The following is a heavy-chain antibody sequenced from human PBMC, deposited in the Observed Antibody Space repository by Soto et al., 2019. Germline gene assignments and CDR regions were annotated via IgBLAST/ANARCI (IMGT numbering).Heavy chain of an antibody. J-gene: IGHJ4*02. D-gene: IGHD6-19*01. V-gene: IGHV3-23*01. CDR1: GFTFSSYA. Sequence: GGSLRLSCAATGFTFSSYAMSWVRQAPGKGLEWVSAISGSGGSTYYADSVKGRLTISRHNSKNTLYLQMNSLRAEDTAVYYCAKDVSYSSGSSSVDYWGQGTLVTASS. CDR2: ISGSGGST. CDR3: AKDVSYSSGSSSVDY.